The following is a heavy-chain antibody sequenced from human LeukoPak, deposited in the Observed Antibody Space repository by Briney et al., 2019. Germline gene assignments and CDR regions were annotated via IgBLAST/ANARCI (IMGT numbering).Heavy chain of an antibody. CDR2: ISAYNGNT. CDR3: PRPPRANSSGYYDPEDY. V-gene: IGHV1-18*01. Sequence: ASVKVSCKASGYTFTSYGISWVRQAPGQGLEWMGWISAYNGNTNYAQKLQGRVTMTTDTSTSTAYMELRSLRSDDTAVGYCPRPPRANSSGYYDPEDYWGQGTLVTVSS. J-gene: IGHJ4*02. CDR1: GYTFTSYG. D-gene: IGHD3-22*01.